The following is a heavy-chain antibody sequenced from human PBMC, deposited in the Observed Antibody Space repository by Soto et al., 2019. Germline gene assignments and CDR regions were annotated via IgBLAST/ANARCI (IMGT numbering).Heavy chain of an antibody. CDR3: AKEYSGYYYYYYMDV. V-gene: IGHV3-30*18. CDR1: GFTFSTYG. Sequence: AGGSLRLSCAASGFTFSTYGMHWVRQAPGKGLQWVAVISYDGDYKYYADSVKGRFTISRDNSKNTLDLQMNSLRGEDTAVYYCAKEYSGYYYYYYMDVWGKGTTVTVSS. CDR2: ISYDGDYK. D-gene: IGHD5-12*01. J-gene: IGHJ6*03.